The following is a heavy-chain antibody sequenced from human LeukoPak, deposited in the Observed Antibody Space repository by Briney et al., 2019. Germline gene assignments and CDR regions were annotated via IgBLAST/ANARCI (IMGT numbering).Heavy chain of an antibody. CDR3: ARHVRVSVLWFGEEIDY. V-gene: IGHV4-34*01. J-gene: IGHJ4*02. Sequence: PSETLSLTCAVYGGSFSGYYWSWIRQPPGKGLEWIGEINHSGSTNYNPSLKSRVTISVDTSKNQFSLKLSSVTAADTAVYYCARHVRVSVLWFGEEIDYWGQGTLVTVSS. CDR1: GGSFSGYY. CDR2: INHSGST. D-gene: IGHD3-10*01.